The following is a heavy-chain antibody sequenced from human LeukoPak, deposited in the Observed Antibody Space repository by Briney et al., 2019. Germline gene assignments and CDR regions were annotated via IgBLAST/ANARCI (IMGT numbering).Heavy chain of an antibody. CDR2: VFYSGAT. D-gene: IGHD2-2*01. CDR3: ARTNLGYCSSTSCLPFDY. Sequence: SETLSLTCTLSGGSISTGDYYWGWIRQTPGKGLEWIGSVFYSGATFYNPSLESRVTISVDTSRNQFSLKLSSVTAADTAVYYCARTNLGYCSSTSCLPFDYWGQGTLVTVSS. CDR1: GGSISTGDYY. V-gene: IGHV4-39*01. J-gene: IGHJ4*02.